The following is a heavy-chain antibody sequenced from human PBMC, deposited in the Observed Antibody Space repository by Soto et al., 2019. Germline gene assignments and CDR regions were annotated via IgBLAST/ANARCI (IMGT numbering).Heavy chain of an antibody. J-gene: IGHJ6*02. V-gene: IGHV4-34*01. CDR1: GGSLSGVY. CDR2: INHSGST. CDR3: ARGPGYSYGYSVYYYYYGMDV. Sequence: SETLSLTCVVYGGSLSGVYWTWIRQPPGKGLEWIGEINHSGSTNYSPSLESRVTISLDTSNNQFSLKLSSVTAADTAVYYCARGPGYSYGYSVYYYYYGMDVWGQGTTVTVSS. D-gene: IGHD5-18*01.